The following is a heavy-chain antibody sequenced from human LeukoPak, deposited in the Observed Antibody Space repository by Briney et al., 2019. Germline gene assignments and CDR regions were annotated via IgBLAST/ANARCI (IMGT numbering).Heavy chain of an antibody. CDR2: IIPIFGTA. D-gene: IGHD5-18*01. V-gene: IGHV1-69*13. Sequence: SVKVSCEASGGTFSSYAISWVRQAPGQGLEWMGGIIPIFGTANYAQKFQGRVTITADESTSTAYMELSSLRSEDTAVYYCARDYRGGYSYGRAFDYWGQGTLVTVSS. CDR1: GGTFSSYA. CDR3: ARDYRGGYSYGRAFDY. J-gene: IGHJ4*02.